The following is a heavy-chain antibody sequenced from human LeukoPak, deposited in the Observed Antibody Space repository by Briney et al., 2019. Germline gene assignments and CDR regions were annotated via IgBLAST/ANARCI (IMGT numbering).Heavy chain of an antibody. D-gene: IGHD5-18*01. J-gene: IGHJ4*02. V-gene: IGHV1-2*02. CDR3: ARDTAMPPARGYFDY. Sequence: GASVKVSCKASGYTFTSNHMHWVRQAPGQGLEWMGWINPNSGGTNYAQKFQGRVTITTDESTSTAYMELSSLRSEDTAVYYCARDTAMPPARGYFDYWGKGTLVTVSS. CDR2: INPNSGGT. CDR1: GYTFTSNH.